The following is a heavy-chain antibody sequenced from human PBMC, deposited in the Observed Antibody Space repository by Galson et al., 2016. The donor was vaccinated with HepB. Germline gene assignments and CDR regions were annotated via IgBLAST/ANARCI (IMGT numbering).Heavy chain of an antibody. CDR1: GGSITDSEYY. J-gene: IGHJ5*02. CDR2: IYYTGSA. CDR3: AGPHYYDTTQTGFDP. V-gene: IGHV4-39*01. Sequence: SETLSLTCTVSGGSITDSEYYWTWIRQPPGKGLEWIGGIYYTGSASYNASLKSRVTISVDTSQNQFSLKLTSVTAGDTAVYYCAGPHYYDTTQTGFDPWGQGTQVTVSS. D-gene: IGHD3-22*01.